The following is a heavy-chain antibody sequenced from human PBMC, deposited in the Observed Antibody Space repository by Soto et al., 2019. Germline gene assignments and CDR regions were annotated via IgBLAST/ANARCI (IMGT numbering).Heavy chain of an antibody. CDR1: GFTFSSYS. D-gene: IGHD3-9*01. CDR3: ARGTHHILTGYSSPPEEYYYGMDV. CDR2: ISSSSSYI. Sequence: EVQLVESGGGLVKPGGSLRLSCAASGFTFSSYSMNWVRQAPGKGLEWVSSISSSSSYIYYADSVKGRFTISRDNAKNSLYPQMNSLRAEDTAVYYCARGTHHILTGYSSPPEEYYYGMDVWGQGTTVTVSS. J-gene: IGHJ6*02. V-gene: IGHV3-21*01.